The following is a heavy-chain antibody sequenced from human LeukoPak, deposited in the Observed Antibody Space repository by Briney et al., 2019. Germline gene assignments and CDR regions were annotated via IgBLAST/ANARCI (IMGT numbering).Heavy chain of an antibody. D-gene: IGHD5-12*01. V-gene: IGHV3-11*04. CDR2: ISSSGSTI. CDR1: GFTFSDYY. J-gene: IGHJ6*02. CDR3: AKDHVLATTYYYYGMDV. Sequence: PGGSLRLSCAASGFTFSDYYMSWIRQAPGKGLEWVSYISSSGSTIYYADSVKGRFTISRDNSKNTLYLQMNSLRAEDTAVYYCAKDHVLATTYYYYGMDVWGQGTTVTVSS.